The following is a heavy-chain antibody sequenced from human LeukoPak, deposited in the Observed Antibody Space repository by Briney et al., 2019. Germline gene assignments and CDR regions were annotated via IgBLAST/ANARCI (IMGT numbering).Heavy chain of an antibody. CDR1: GFTVSSNY. Sequence: GGSLRLSCAASGFTVSSNYMSWVRQAPGKGLEWVAFIRYDGSNKYYADSVKGRFTISRDNSKNTLYLQMNSLRAEDTAVYYCAKDWWGLATISAAPYFDYWGQGTLVTVSS. J-gene: IGHJ4*02. D-gene: IGHD5-24*01. CDR2: IRYDGSNK. CDR3: AKDWWGLATISAAPYFDY. V-gene: IGHV3-30*02.